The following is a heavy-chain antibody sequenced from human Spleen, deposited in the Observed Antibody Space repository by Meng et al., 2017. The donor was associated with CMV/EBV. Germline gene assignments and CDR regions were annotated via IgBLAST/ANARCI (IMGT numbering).Heavy chain of an antibody. J-gene: IGHJ6*02. V-gene: IGHV3-30*02. CDR2: IRYDGSNK. D-gene: IGHD3-3*01. Sequence: GESLKISCEASGFSLSSYGMHWVRQAPGKGLEWVAFIRYDGSNKYYADSVKGRFTISRDNSKNTVYLQMNSLKTEDTAVYYCTRVDESYDFWSGYFCYGMDVWGQGTTVTVSS. CDR3: TRVDESYDFWSGYFCYGMDV. CDR1: GFSLSSYG.